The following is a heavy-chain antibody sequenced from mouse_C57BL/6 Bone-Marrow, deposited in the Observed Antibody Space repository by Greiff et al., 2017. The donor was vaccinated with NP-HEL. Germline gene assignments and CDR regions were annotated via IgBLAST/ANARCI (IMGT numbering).Heavy chain of an antibody. V-gene: IGHV5-6*01. CDR1: GFTFSSYG. CDR2: ISSGGSYT. J-gene: IGHJ3*01. Sequence: EVKLMESGGDLVKPGGSLKLSCAASGFTFSSYGMSWVRQTPDKRLEWVATISSGGSYTYYPDSVKGRFTISRDNAKNTLYLQMSSLKAQDKAMYYCASSYGYEVAWLAYWGKGTLVTVSA. CDR3: ASSYGYEVAWLAY. D-gene: IGHD2-2*01.